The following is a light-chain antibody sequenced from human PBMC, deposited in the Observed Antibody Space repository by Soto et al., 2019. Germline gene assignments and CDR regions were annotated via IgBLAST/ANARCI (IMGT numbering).Light chain of an antibody. CDR2: DVS. CDR3: SSYTSSSTRV. V-gene: IGLV2-14*01. J-gene: IGLJ2*01. Sequence: QSVLTQPASVSGSPGQSITISCTGTSSDVGGYNYVSWYQQHPGKAPKLMIYDVSNRPSGVSNRFSGSKSGNTASLTIPGVQAEDEADYYCSSYTSSSTRVFGGGTKLTVL. CDR1: SSDVGGYNY.